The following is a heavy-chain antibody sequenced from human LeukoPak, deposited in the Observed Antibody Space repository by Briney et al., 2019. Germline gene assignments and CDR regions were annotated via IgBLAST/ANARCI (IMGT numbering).Heavy chain of an antibody. Sequence: ASVKVSCKASGYTFTSYDINWVRQATGQGLEWMGWMNPNSGNTGYAQKFQGRVTTTRNTSISTAYMELSSLRSEDTAVYYCARDNARFGDHNWFDPWGQGTLVTVSS. D-gene: IGHD3-10*01. CDR3: ARDNARFGDHNWFDP. V-gene: IGHV1-8*01. J-gene: IGHJ5*02. CDR2: MNPNSGNT. CDR1: GYTFTSYD.